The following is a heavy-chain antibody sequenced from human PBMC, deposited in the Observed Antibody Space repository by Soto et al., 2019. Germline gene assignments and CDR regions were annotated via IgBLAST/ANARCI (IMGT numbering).Heavy chain of an antibody. Sequence: RXSRAASGFTFSSDGMHWVRQAPGKELEWVAVISYDGSNKYYADAVKGRFTISRDNSKNTLYLQMNSLRAEDTAVYYCAKESVVLIVYASRHFDYWGQGTLVTVSS. CDR1: GFTFSSDG. CDR3: AKESVVLIVYASRHFDY. CDR2: ISYDGSNK. V-gene: IGHV3-30*18. J-gene: IGHJ4*02. D-gene: IGHD2-8*01.